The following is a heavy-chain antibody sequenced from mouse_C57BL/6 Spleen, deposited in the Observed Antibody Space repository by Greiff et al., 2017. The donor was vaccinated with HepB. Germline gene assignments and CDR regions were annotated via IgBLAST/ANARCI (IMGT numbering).Heavy chain of an antibody. V-gene: IGHV3-1*01. CDR1: GYSITSGYD. CDR3: ARERRVTTVVATEYFDV. J-gene: IGHJ1*03. CDR2: ISYSGST. Sequence: EVQLVESGPGMVKPSQSLSLTCTVTGYSITSGYDWHWIRHFPGNKLEWMGYISYSGSTNYNPSLKSRISITHDTSKNHFFLKLNSVTTEDTATYYCARERRVTTVVATEYFDVWGTGTTVTVSS. D-gene: IGHD1-1*01.